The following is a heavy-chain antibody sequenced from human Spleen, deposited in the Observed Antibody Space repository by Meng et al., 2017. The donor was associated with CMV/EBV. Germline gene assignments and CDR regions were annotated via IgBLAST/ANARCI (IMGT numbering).Heavy chain of an antibody. D-gene: IGHD2-2*02. CDR1: GFTFSDYA. V-gene: IGHV3-30-3*02. CDR2: ISYDGRTK. J-gene: IGHJ6*02. Sequence: GGSLRLSCVASGFTFSDYAMHWVRQAPGKGLVWVSVISYDGRTKYYADSVKGRLTISRDNSRNTLYLQMNTLRAEDTAVYYCAKWGGIVVVLAAINYYGMDVWGQGTTVTVSS. CDR3: AKWGGIVVVLAAINYYGMDV.